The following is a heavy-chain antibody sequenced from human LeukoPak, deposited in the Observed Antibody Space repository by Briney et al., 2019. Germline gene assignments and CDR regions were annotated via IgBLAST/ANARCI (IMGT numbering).Heavy chain of an antibody. J-gene: IGHJ4*02. D-gene: IGHD2-15*01. Sequence: PGGSLRLSCAASGFTFSSYWMSWVRQAPGKGLEWVANIKQDGSEKYYVDSVKGRFTISRDNAKNSLYLQMNSLRDEDTAVYYCAKGALGSCSGARCYPFDHWGQGILVTVSS. CDR3: AKGALGSCSGARCYPFDH. V-gene: IGHV3-7*03. CDR1: GFTFSSYW. CDR2: IKQDGSEK.